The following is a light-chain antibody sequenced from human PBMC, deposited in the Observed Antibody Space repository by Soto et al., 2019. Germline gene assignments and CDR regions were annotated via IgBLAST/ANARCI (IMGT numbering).Light chain of an antibody. V-gene: IGKV3-15*01. CDR3: QQYHNWPIT. CDR2: DAY. J-gene: IGKJ1*01. Sequence: EIVLTQSPGTLSLSPGERATLSCRASQSVSSNLAWHQQKPGQAPRILMYDAYTRATGIQARFSGSGSGTEFTLTIRSLQSEDFAVYYCQQYHNWPITFGQGTKVDI. CDR1: QSVSSN.